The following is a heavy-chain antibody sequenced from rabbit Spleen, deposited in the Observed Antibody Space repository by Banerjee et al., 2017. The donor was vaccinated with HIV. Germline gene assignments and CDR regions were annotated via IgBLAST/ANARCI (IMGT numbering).Heavy chain of an antibody. CDR1: GFSFSSSYV. CDR2: IYIGSGSI. Sequence: QEQLEESGGDLVKPEGSLTLTCTASGFSFSSSYVMCWVRQAPGKGLEWIGCIYIGSGSIYYASWAKGRFTISKTSSTTVTLQMTSLTAADTATYFCARDSGSSFSSYGMDLWGPGTLVTVS. J-gene: IGHJ6*01. CDR3: ARDSGSSFSSYGMDL. D-gene: IGHD8-1*01. V-gene: IGHV1S45*01.